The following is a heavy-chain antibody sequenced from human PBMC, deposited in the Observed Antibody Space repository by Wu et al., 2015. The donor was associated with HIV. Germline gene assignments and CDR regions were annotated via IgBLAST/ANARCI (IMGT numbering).Heavy chain of an antibody. CDR3: ARVQFDPKYYTYFDL. Sequence: QAQLMQSGPAAKRPGASVKVSCKASYTLTSYPIGWVRQAPGQRLEWMGWMNSRNGYIKPAQRFQDRITMSTNNSAHTAYMELKNLTSDDTAIYFCARVQFDPKYYTYFDLWGQGTLVTVSS. CDR2: MNSRNGYI. D-gene: IGHD3-10*01. J-gene: IGHJ5*01. V-gene: IGHV1-18*01. CDR1: YTLTSYP.